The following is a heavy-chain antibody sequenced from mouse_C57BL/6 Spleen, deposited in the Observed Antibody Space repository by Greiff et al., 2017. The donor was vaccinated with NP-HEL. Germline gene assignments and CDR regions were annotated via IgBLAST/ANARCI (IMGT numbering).Heavy chain of an antibody. J-gene: IGHJ3*01. Sequence: ESGPGLVKPSQSLSLTCSVTGYSITSGYYWNWIRQFPGNKLEWMGYISYDGSNNYNPSLKNRISITRDTSKNQFFLKLNSVTTEDTATYYCAREIYGYAWLAYWGQRTLVTVSA. V-gene: IGHV3-6*01. CDR3: AREIYGYAWLAY. D-gene: IGHD2-2*01. CDR1: GYSITSGYY. CDR2: ISYDGSN.